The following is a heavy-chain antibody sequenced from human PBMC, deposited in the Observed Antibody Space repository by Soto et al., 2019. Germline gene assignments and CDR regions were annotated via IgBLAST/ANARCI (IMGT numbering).Heavy chain of an antibody. CDR3: ARVPYYDFWSGSKRAGYYMDV. CDR2: ISSSGSTI. D-gene: IGHD3-3*01. CDR1: GFTFSDYY. Sequence: GGSLRLSCAASGFTFSDYYMSWIRQAPGKGLEWVSYISSSGSTIYYADSVKGRFTISRDNAKNSLYLQMNSLRAEDTAVYYCARVPYYDFWSGSKRAGYYMDVWGKGTTVTVSS. J-gene: IGHJ6*03. V-gene: IGHV3-11*01.